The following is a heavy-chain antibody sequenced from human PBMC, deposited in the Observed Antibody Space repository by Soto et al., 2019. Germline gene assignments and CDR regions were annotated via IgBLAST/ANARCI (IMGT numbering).Heavy chain of an antibody. Sequence: QVQLVQSGAELKKPGSSVKVSCEASRGSFISYSFTWVRQAPGQGLEWMGRIIPIQGKANYALKFQDRVTITADRSTRTAYMELRSLRPEDTAVYYCAKSVLFVDHAYMDVWGKGTTVTVSS. V-gene: IGHV1-69*02. J-gene: IGHJ6*03. CDR2: IIPIQGKA. CDR1: RGSFISYS. CDR3: AKSVLFVDHAYMDV. D-gene: IGHD2-21*01.